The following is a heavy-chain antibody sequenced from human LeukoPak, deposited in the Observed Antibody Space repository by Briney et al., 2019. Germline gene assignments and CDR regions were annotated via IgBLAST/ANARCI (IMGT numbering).Heavy chain of an antibody. J-gene: IGHJ4*02. D-gene: IGHD6-6*01. CDR3: ARVSSSMGGAADY. CDR1: GFTFDDYA. CDR2: IKQGGSEK. Sequence: GGSLRLSCAASGFTFDDYAMHWVRQAPGKGLEWVANIKQGGSEKYYVDSVKGRFTISRDNAKNSAYLEMNSLRAEDTAVYYCARVSSSMGGAADYWGQGTLVTVSS. V-gene: IGHV3-7*01.